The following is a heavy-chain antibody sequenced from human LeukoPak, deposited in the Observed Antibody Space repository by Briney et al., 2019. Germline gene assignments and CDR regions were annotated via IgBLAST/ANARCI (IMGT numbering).Heavy chain of an antibody. D-gene: IGHD1-1*01. CDR1: GLTFRNYG. Sequence: GGSLRLSCAASGLTFRNYGMHWVRQAPGKGLEWVAFIEYDGHTIHYAESVKGRFTISRDDFKNTLYLQMNSLRREDTAVFYCVNDRPVHSVRRYSPFDFWGQGTLVTVSS. V-gene: IGHV3-30*02. CDR3: VNDRPVHSVRRYSPFDF. CDR2: IEYDGHTI. J-gene: IGHJ4*02.